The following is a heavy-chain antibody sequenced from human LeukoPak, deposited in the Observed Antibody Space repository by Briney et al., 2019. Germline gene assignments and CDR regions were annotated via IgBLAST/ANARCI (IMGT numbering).Heavy chain of an antibody. J-gene: IGHJ4*02. Sequence: SETLSLTCAVYGGSFSGYYWSWIRQPPGKGLEWIGEINHSGSTNYNPSLKSRVTISVDTSKNRFSLKLSSVTAADTAVYYCARGFHRYSYGFGVYYFDYWGQGTLVTVSS. V-gene: IGHV4-34*01. D-gene: IGHD5-18*01. CDR2: INHSGST. CDR3: ARGFHRYSYGFGVYYFDY. CDR1: GGSFSGYY.